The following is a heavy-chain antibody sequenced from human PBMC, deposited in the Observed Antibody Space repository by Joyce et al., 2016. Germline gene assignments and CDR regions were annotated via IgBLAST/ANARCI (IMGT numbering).Heavy chain of an antibody. Sequence: QVQLQESGPGLVKPSQTLSLTCTVSGGSISSDDYSWSWIRQHPGKGLEWIGYIYYSGSPYYNPSRKNRVTISVDMSRNQFSLKLRSVTAADTAVYYCASRYCSSTSCHAYYWGQGTLATVSS. CDR3: ASRYCSSTSCHAYY. D-gene: IGHD2-2*01. V-gene: IGHV4-31*03. CDR2: IYYSGSP. J-gene: IGHJ4*02. CDR1: GGSISSDDYS.